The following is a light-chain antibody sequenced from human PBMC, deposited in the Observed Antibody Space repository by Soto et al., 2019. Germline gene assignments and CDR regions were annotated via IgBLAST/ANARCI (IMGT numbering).Light chain of an antibody. CDR3: QQYNNWPPERT. CDR2: GAS. V-gene: IGKV3-15*01. CDR1: QSVGSY. Sequence: EIVFSQSPSTVSLSPGERATLSCRASQSVGSYLAWYQQKPGQAPRLLIYGASTRATGIPARFSGSGSGTEFTLTISSLQSEDFAVYYCQQYNNWPPERTFGQGTKVDIK. J-gene: IGKJ1*01.